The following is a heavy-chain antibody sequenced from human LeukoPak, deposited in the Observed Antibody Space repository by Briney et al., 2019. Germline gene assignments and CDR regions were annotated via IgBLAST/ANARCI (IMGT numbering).Heavy chain of an antibody. Sequence: PGRSLRLSCAASGFTFSSYAMHWVRQAPGKGLEWVAVISYDGSNKYYADSVKGRFTISRDNSKNTLYLQMNSLRAEDTAVYYCARVVGKRITMVRGGSDDAFDIWGQGTMVTVSS. CDR2: ISYDGSNK. CDR1: GFTFSSYA. V-gene: IGHV3-30-3*01. J-gene: IGHJ3*02. D-gene: IGHD3-10*01. CDR3: ARVVGKRITMVRGGSDDAFDI.